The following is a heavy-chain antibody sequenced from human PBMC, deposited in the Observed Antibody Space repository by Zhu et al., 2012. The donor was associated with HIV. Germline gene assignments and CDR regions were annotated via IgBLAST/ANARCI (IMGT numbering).Heavy chain of an antibody. D-gene: IGHD3/OR15-3a*01. CDR1: GDSITTNDW. J-gene: IGHJ4*02. CDR3: ARVRDFXAGRPSYQLLGRYFDY. CDR2: VHHTGST. V-gene: IGHV4-4*02. Sequence: QVQLQESGPGLVKPSGTLSLMCSVSGDSITTNDWWSWVRQSPGKGLEWIGEVHHTGSTSYNPSLKSRVIISVDKSKNQFSLKLTSVTAADTAVYFCARVRDFXAGRPSYQLLGRYFDYWGQGTVVTVSS.